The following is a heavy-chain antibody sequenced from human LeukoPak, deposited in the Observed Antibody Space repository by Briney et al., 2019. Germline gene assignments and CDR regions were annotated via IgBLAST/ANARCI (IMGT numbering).Heavy chain of an antibody. Sequence: GGSLRLSCAASGFTFRDYYMNWIRQAPGKGLEWVSYISTGSGYTNYEDSVKGRFTISRDNAKNSLYLQMNSLRAEDTAVYYCARVGYSYGYDYWGQGTLVTVSS. CDR2: ISTGSGYT. CDR1: GFTFRDYY. J-gene: IGHJ4*02. CDR3: ARVGYSYGYDY. V-gene: IGHV3-11*06. D-gene: IGHD5-18*01.